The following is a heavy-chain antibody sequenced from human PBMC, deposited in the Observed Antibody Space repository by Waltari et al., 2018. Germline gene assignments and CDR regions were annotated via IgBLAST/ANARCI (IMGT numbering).Heavy chain of an antibody. CDR3: ASELTAVSFDF. CDR2: ITTSSDT. CDR1: GFTFSTYS. J-gene: IGHJ4*02. Sequence: EVQLVESGGGLVRPGGSLRLSCAASGFTFSTYSMNWVRQAPGKGLEWVSSITTSSDTYYADSVKGRFTISRDNAKNSLYLQINSLRAEDTAVYYCASELTAVSFDFWGQGTLVTVSS. D-gene: IGHD1-20*01. V-gene: IGHV3-21*01.